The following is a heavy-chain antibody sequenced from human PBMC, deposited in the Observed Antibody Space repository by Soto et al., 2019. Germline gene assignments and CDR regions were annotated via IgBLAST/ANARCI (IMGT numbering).Heavy chain of an antibody. J-gene: IGHJ4*02. CDR1: GFTFSSST. CDR2: VSSDGSNK. Sequence: GGSLRLSCAASGFTFSSSTMHWVRHAPGKGLEWVAVVSSDGSNKYYPDSVKGRFTISRDNSKNTLYLQMNSLRAEDTAVYYCARDQIVGVPDYFDDWGQGTLVTVSS. V-gene: IGHV3-30-3*01. D-gene: IGHD1-26*01. CDR3: ARDQIVGVPDYFDD.